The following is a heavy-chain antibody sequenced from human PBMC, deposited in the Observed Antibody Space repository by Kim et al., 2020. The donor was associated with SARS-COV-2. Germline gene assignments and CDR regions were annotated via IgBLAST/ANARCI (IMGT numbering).Heavy chain of an antibody. CDR3: ARIPRLYDGRGPPDHYY. J-gene: IGHJ6*01. CDR2: IHPRVGNT. Sequence: ASVKVSCKASGYTFTSYYIHWVRQAAGQGLEWTRTIHPRVGNTNTARTLQGRVTMNMDPSTSTVYMALSNLTSEDTAVYGCARIPRLYDGRGPPDHYY. CDR1: GYTFTSYY. V-gene: IGHV1-46*04. D-gene: IGHD3-22*01.